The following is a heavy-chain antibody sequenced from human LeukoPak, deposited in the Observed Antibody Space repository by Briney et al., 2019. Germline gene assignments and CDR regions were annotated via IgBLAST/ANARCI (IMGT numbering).Heavy chain of an antibody. CDR2: IIPILGIA. J-gene: IGHJ4*02. D-gene: IGHD3-16*01. CDR1: GYAFTSYA. V-gene: IGHV1-69*04. Sequence: GASVKVSCKASGYAFTSYAFTWVRQAPGQGLEWMGRIIPILGIANYAQKFQGRVTITADKSTSTAYMELSSLRSEDTAVYYCAGGDFRPPDYYFDYWGQGTLVTVSS. CDR3: AGGDFRPPDYYFDY.